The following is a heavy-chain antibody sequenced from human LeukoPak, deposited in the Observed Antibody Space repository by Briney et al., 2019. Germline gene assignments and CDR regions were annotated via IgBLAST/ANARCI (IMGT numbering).Heavy chain of an antibody. J-gene: IGHJ3*02. V-gene: IGHV4-59*12. CDR3: ARSVVLMVDGTFDAFDI. Sequence: PSETLSLTCTVSGGSISDYYWSWIRQPPGKGLEWIGYIYNSGSTNYNPSLKSRVTILVDTSKNQFSLNLSSVAAADTSVYYCARSVVLMVDGTFDAFDIWGQGTMVTVSS. D-gene: IGHD2-8*01. CDR2: IYNSGST. CDR1: GGSISDYY.